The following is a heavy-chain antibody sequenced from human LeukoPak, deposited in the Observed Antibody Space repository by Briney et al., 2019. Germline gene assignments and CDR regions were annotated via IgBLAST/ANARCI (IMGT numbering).Heavy chain of an antibody. D-gene: IGHD1-26*01. CDR2: IYYSGST. CDR1: GGSISSSSYY. V-gene: IGHV4-61*01. Sequence: SETLSLTCTVSGGSISSSSYYWNWIRQPPGKGLEWIGYIYYSGSTNYNPSLKSRVTISVDTSKNQFSLKLSSVTAADTAVYYCARAAYSGSYHSDYWGQGTLVTVSS. J-gene: IGHJ4*02. CDR3: ARAAYSGSYHSDY.